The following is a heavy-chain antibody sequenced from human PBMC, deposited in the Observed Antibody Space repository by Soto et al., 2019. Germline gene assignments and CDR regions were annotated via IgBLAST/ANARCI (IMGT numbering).Heavy chain of an antibody. D-gene: IGHD3-22*01. CDR1: GFTFSDYY. CDR2: ISSSSSYT. V-gene: IGHV3-11*06. J-gene: IGHJ4*02. Sequence: QVQLVESGGGLVKPGGSLRLSCAASGFTFSDYYMSWIRHDPGKGLEWVSYISSSSSYTNYADSVKGRVTISRDTAKDSLYLQMNSLRAEDTAVYYCAREGGHSSGHAGYWGQGTLVTVSS. CDR3: AREGGHSSGHAGY.